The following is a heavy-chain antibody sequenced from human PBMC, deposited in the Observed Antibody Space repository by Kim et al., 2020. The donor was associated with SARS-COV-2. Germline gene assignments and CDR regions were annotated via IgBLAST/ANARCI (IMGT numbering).Heavy chain of an antibody. V-gene: IGHV3-9*01. Sequence: GGSLRLSCETSGFTFSDYAMHWVRQSPAKGLEWVSGISRDSGHIDYADYVKGRFTISRDNAKNSLYLQMDSLRLEDTTLYYCAKDVGPGGGAIGYWGQGNLVTVSS. CDR1: GFTFSDYA. J-gene: IGHJ4*02. D-gene: IGHD1-26*01. CDR3: AKDVGPGGGAIGY. CDR2: ISRDSGHI.